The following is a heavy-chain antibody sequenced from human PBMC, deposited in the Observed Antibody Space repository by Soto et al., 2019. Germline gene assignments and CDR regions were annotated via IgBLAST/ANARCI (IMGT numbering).Heavy chain of an antibody. V-gene: IGHV4-59*05. CDR1: GGSISSYY. J-gene: IGHJ5*02. Sequence: SEPLSLTCTVSGGSISSYYWSWVRQPPGKGLEWIGSIYYSGSTYYNPSLKSRVTISVDTSKNQFSLKLSSVTAADTAVYYCARRVVGSPKLNWFDPWGQGTLVTVSS. CDR2: IYYSGST. CDR3: ARRVVGSPKLNWFDP. D-gene: IGHD1-7*01.